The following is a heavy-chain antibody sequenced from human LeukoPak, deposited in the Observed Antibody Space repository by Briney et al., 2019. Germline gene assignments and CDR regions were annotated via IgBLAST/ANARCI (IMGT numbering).Heavy chain of an antibody. Sequence: SETLSLTCAVSGGSISRGGYSWSWLRQPPGKGLEWIGYIYHSGSTYYNPSLKSRVTISVDRSKNQFSLKLSSVTAADTAVYYCARGQGTVTTHWGQGTLVTVSS. D-gene: IGHD4-17*01. J-gene: IGHJ4*02. CDR1: GGSISRGGYS. CDR3: ARGQGTVTTH. CDR2: IYHSGST. V-gene: IGHV4-30-2*01.